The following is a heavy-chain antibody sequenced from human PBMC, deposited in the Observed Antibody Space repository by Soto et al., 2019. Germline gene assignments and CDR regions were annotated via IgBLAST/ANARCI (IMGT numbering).Heavy chain of an antibody. CDR2: ISSSSSHV. Sequence: EVQLVESGGGLVKPGGSLRLSCVTSGLSFSGYSMNWVRQAPGRGLEWVSAISSSSSHVFYADSVKGRFTISRDNGKNTLNLEMNSWGADETVVYYCEIDWWGGGGNDYWGQGTLVTVSS. D-gene: IGHD2-15*01. J-gene: IGHJ4*02. CDR3: EIDWWGGGGNDY. CDR1: GLSFSGYS. V-gene: IGHV3-21*01.